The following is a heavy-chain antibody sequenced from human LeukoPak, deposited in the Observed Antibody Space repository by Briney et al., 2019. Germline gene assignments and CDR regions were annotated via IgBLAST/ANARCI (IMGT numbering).Heavy chain of an antibody. J-gene: IGHJ5*02. Sequence: PSETLPLTCAVYGGSFSGYYWSWIRQPPGKGLEWIGEINHSGSTNYNPSLKSRVTISVDTSKNQFSLKLSSVTAADTAVYYCARPLWDILTGTVSVWFDPWGQGTLVTVSS. V-gene: IGHV4-34*01. D-gene: IGHD3-9*01. CDR3: ARPLWDILTGTVSVWFDP. CDR2: INHSGST. CDR1: GGSFSGYY.